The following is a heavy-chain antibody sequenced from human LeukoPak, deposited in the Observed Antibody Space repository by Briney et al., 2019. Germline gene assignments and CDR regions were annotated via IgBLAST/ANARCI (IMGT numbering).Heavy chain of an antibody. Sequence: KPSETLSLTCTVSGGSISSYYWSWIRQPPGKGLEWIGYIYYSGSTNYNPPLKSRVTISVDTSKNQFSLKLSSVTAADTAVYYCARLNSSGYYYLYWGQGTLVTVSS. D-gene: IGHD3-22*01. CDR1: GGSISSYY. J-gene: IGHJ4*02. CDR3: ARLNSSGYYYLY. V-gene: IGHV4-59*08. CDR2: IYYSGST.